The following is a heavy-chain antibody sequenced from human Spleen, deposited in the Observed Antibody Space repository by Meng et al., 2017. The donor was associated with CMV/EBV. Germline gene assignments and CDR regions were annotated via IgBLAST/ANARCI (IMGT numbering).Heavy chain of an antibody. CDR2: ISSSSSYI. J-gene: IGHJ4*02. Sequence: EVQLVESGGGLVKPGGSLSHCVAASGFTFSSYSMNWVRQAPGKGLEWVSSISSSSSYIYYADSVKGRFTISRDNAKNSLYLQMNSLRAEDTAVYYCAREYVEMATIGVFDYWGQGTLVTVSS. D-gene: IGHD5-24*01. CDR3: AREYVEMATIGVFDY. CDR1: GFTFSSYS. V-gene: IGHV3-21*01.